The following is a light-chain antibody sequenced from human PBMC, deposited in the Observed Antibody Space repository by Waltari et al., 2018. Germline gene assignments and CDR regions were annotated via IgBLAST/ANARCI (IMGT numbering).Light chain of an antibody. Sequence: DVVMTQSPLSLPVTLGQPASIPCTSSQSLVSSDGNTYFNWFQQRPGQSPRRLLYKVSNRDSGVPDRFSGSGSGTTFTLRISRVEAEDVGIYYCMQGAHRPWTFGQGTRVEIK. CDR1: QSLVSSDGNTY. CDR2: KVS. V-gene: IGKV2-30*01. CDR3: MQGAHRPWT. J-gene: IGKJ1*01.